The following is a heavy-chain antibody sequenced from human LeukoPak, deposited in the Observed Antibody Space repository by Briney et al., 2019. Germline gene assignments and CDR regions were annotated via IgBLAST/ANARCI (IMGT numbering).Heavy chain of an antibody. CDR1: GFTFSSYE. CDR3: ARVRGRFGYTLSYYFDY. V-gene: IGHV3-48*03. D-gene: IGHD3-10*01. CDR2: ISSSGSTI. Sequence: GGSLRLSCAASGFTFSSYEMNWVRQAPGKGLEWVSYISSSGSTIYYADSVKGRFTISRDNAKNSLYLQMNSLRAEDTAVYYCARVRGRFGYTLSYYFDYWGQGTLVTVSS. J-gene: IGHJ4*02.